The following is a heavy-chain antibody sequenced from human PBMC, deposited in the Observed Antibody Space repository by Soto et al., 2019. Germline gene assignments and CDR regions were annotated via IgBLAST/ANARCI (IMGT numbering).Heavy chain of an antibody. CDR1: GGTFSSYT. V-gene: IGHV1-69*02. CDR3: ARNQDYDILTGHYTMGY. Sequence: QVQLVQSGAEVKKPGSSVKVSCKASGGTFSSYTISWVRQAPGQGREWMGRIIPILGIANYAQKFQGRVTITAEKSTSTAYMELSSLRSEDTAVYYCARNQDYDILTGHYTMGYWGQGTLVTVSS. J-gene: IGHJ4*02. D-gene: IGHD3-9*01. CDR2: IIPILGIA.